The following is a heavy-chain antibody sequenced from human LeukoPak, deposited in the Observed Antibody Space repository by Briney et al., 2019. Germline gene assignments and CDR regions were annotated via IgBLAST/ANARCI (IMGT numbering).Heavy chain of an antibody. CDR3: ARDRHYGSGSYYPY. CDR2: ISSSSSYI. CDR1: GFSFSSYT. J-gene: IGHJ4*02. D-gene: IGHD3-10*01. V-gene: IGHV3-21*01. Sequence: PGGSLRLSCAGTGFSFSSYTMNWVRQAPGKGLEWVSPISSSSSYIYYADSVKGRFTISRDNAQKSLYLQMNSLRVEDTAVYYCARDRHYGSGSYYPYWGQGTLVTVSS.